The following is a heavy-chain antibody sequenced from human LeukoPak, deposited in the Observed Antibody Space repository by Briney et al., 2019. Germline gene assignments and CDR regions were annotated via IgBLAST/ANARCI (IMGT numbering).Heavy chain of an antibody. J-gene: IGHJ4*02. CDR3: ARDPTIFGVVIPDYFDY. CDR1: GGSVNYYV. D-gene: IGHD3-3*01. Sequence: SETLSLTCTVSGGSVNYYVWSWIRQPPGKGLEWIGEIHSSGRTNYHPSLKSRGTISIDTSKNQFSLKLSSVTAADTAVYFCARDPTIFGVVIPDYFDYWGQGTLVTVSS. V-gene: IGHV4-4*08. CDR2: IHSSGRT.